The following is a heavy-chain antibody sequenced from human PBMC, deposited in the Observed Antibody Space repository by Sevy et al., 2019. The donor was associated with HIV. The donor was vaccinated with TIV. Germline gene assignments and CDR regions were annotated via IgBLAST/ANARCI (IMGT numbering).Heavy chain of an antibody. CDR3: ARAAVALDY. D-gene: IGHD6-19*01. V-gene: IGHV4-39*01. J-gene: IGHJ4*01. Sequence: SETLSLTCTVSGDSISSNNFYWGWVRQPPEKGLEWIGSIYYTGSTYYNPSLKSRVTISVDTSKNQFSLKLTSVTAADTAVYCCARAAVALDYWGQGTLVTVS. CDR2: IYYTGST. CDR1: GDSISSNNFY.